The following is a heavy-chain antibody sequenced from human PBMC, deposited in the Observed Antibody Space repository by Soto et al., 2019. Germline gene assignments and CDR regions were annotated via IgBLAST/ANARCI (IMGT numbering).Heavy chain of an antibody. V-gene: IGHV4-34*01. CDR3: AREGGLVPANKDDRKRVRYYYYYMDV. D-gene: IGHD2-2*01. Sequence: SETLSLTCAVYGGSFSGYYWSWIRQPSGKGLEWIGEINHSGSTNYNPSLKSRVTISVDTSKNQFSLKLSSVTAADTAVYYCAREGGLVPANKDDRKRVRYYYYYMDVWGKGTTVTVSS. CDR1: GGSFSGYY. J-gene: IGHJ6*03. CDR2: INHSGST.